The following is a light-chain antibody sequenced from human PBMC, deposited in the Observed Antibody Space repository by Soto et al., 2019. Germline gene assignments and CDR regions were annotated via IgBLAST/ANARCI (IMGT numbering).Light chain of an antibody. J-gene: IGLJ3*02. CDR3: SSFTTTSISS. Sequence: QSAVTQPASVSGSPGQSITISCTGTSSDIGAYNHVSWYQQHPGQAPKLIIYDVNIRPSGISNRFSGSKSGNTASLTISGLQTEDEADYYCSSFTTTSISSFGGGTKLTVL. CDR2: DVN. V-gene: IGLV2-14*03. CDR1: SSDIGAYNH.